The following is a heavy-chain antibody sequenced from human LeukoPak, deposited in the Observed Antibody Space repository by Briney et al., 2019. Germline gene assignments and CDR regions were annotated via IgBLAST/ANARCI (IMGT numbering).Heavy chain of an antibody. CDR3: AKGRWPAYYFDY. Sequence: GGSLRLSCAASGFTFSSYAMSWVRQAPGKGLEWVSTISGSGGSTYYADSVKGRFTISRGNSKNTLYLQMNSLRAEDTAVYYCAKGRWPAYYFDYWGQGTLVTVSS. J-gene: IGHJ4*02. CDR1: GFTFSSYA. CDR2: ISGSGGST. V-gene: IGHV3-23*01. D-gene: IGHD2-15*01.